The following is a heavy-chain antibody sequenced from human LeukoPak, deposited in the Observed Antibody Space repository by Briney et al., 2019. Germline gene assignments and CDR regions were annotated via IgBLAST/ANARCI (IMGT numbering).Heavy chain of an antibody. D-gene: IGHD5-12*01. V-gene: IGHV4-34*01. Sequence: SETLSLTCADYAGSFSDYYWSWSRQPPGEGLEWIGEINHSGSTNYNPTLKSRVTISLDTSKNQFSLNLISVTAADTAVYYCARGRAGPRYGIYYFDYWGQGTLVTVSS. CDR1: AGSFSDYY. CDR2: INHSGST. J-gene: IGHJ4*02. CDR3: ARGRAGPRYGIYYFDY.